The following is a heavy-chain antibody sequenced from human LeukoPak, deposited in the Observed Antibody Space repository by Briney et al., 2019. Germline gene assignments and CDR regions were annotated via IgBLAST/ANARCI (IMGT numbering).Heavy chain of an antibody. J-gene: IGHJ4*02. CDR2: ISYDGSNK. CDR1: GFTFSSYG. D-gene: IGHD2-21*02. CDR3: AKVLVTAISPFDY. Sequence: PGRSLRLSCAASGFTFSSYGMHWVRQAPGEGLEWVAVISYDGSNKYYADSVKGRFTISRDNSKNTLYLRMNSLRAEDTAVYYCAKVLVTAISPFDYWGQGTLVTVYS. V-gene: IGHV3-30*18.